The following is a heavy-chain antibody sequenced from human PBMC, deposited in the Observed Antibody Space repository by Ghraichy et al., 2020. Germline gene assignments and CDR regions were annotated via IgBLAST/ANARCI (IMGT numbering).Heavy chain of an antibody. CDR2: LFYSGNT. D-gene: IGHD3-22*01. CDR1: GGAIYNSGHY. J-gene: IGHJ2*01. CDR3: AGSITMIRYFDL. V-gene: IGHV4-39*01. Sequence: SKTLSLTCTVSGGAIYNSGHYWGWIRQSPGKGLEWIGSLFYSGNTYSNPSLKSRVTMSADTSKNQLSLVLSSVTAADTAVYYCAGSITMIRYFDLWGRGTLVTVSS.